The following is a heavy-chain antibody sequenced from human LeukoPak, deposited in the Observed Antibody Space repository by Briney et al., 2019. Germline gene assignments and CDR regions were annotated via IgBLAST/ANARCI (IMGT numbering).Heavy chain of an antibody. CDR1: GYTFTSYG. J-gene: IGHJ4*02. Sequence: ASVKVSCKASGYTFTSYGISWVRQAPGKGLEWMGGFDPEDGETIYAQKFQGRVTMTEDTSTDTAYMELSSLRSEDTAVYYCATENLYSGSYHFDYWGQGTLVTVSS. D-gene: IGHD1-26*01. CDR2: FDPEDGET. CDR3: ATENLYSGSYHFDY. V-gene: IGHV1-24*01.